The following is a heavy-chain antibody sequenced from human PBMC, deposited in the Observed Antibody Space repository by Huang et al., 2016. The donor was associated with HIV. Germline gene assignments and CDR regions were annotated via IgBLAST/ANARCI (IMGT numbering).Heavy chain of an antibody. CDR1: GLTFSSYA. D-gene: IGHD6-19*01. CDR3: VQVRGDTSGWFIG. CDR2: RSGSGDRT. Sequence: EVQLLESGGGLVQPGGSLRLSCAASGLTFSSYAMSWVRQGPGKGLKWVSGRSGSGDRTYDADSVKDRFTISRDNSKNTLYLQMNSLRAEDTALYYWVQVRGDTSGWFIGWGQGTLVTVSS. J-gene: IGHJ4*02. V-gene: IGHV3-23*01.